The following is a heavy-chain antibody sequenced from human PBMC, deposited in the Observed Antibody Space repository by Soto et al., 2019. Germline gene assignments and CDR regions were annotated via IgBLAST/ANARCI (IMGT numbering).Heavy chain of an antibody. CDR1: GGTFNSYA. V-gene: IGHV1-18*01. CDR2: IIAYNGTT. J-gene: IGHJ6*02. D-gene: IGHD6-19*01. CDR3: ARDETGYSSGWTLYYYYGMDV. Sequence: ASVKVSCKASGGTFNSYAISWVRQAPGQGLEWMGWIIAYNGTTNYAQKLQGRVTMTTDTSTSTAYMELRSLRSDDTAVYYCARDETGYSSGWTLYYYYGMDVWGQGTTVTVSS.